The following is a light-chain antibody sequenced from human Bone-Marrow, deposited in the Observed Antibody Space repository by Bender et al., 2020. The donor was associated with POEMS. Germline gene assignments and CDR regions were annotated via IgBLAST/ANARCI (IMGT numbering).Light chain of an antibody. J-gene: IGLJ1*01. CDR1: GSNIGGYP. Sequence: QSVLTQPPSVSGTPGQRVTISCSGSGSNIGGYPVNWYQQLPGTAPRLLIYTNNERPSGVPDRFSGSKSGNTASLTISGLQAEDEADYYCCSYAGSDTLYVFGGGTKVTVL. V-gene: IGLV1-44*01. CDR2: TNN. CDR3: CSYAGSDTLYV.